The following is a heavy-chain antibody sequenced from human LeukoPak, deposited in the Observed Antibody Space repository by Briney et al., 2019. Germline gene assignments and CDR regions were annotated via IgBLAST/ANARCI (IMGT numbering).Heavy chain of an antibody. CDR1: GFTFSSYA. CDR2: ISWNSGSI. J-gene: IGHJ1*01. D-gene: IGHD2-2*01. CDR3: AKALSSTSGPRGYFQH. Sequence: GGSLRLSCAASGFTFSSYAMHWVRQAPGKGLEWVSGISWNSGSIGYADSVKGRFTISRDNAKNSLYLQMNSLRAEDTALYYCAKALSSTSGPRGYFQHWGQGTLVTVSS. V-gene: IGHV3-9*01.